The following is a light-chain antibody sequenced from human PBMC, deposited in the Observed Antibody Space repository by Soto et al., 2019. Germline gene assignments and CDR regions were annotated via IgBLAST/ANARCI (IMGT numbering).Light chain of an antibody. CDR1: QSVSSN. V-gene: IGKV3D-11*02. CDR3: QQRSNWQGAT. Sequence: VWAQSPAILSLYGGERSIVCCRGSQSVSSNLAWYQQKPGQAPRLLIYGASTRATGIPARFSGSGSGTDFTLTISSLEPEDFAVYYCQQRSNWQGATFGGGTKVDIK. J-gene: IGKJ4*01. CDR2: GAS.